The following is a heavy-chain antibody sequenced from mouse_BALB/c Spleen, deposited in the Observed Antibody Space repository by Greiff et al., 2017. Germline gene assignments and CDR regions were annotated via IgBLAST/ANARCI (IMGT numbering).Heavy chain of an antibody. CDR2: IDPYYGGT. Sequence: EVQLLQSGPELVKPGASVKISCKASGYSFTGYNMNWVKQSNGKSLEWIGNIDPYYGGTSYNQKFKGKATLTVDKPSSTTYRQLKSLTSEDSAVYYCARSVLRSYFDYWGQGTTRTVSS. V-gene: IGHV1-39*01. CDR3: ARSVLRSYFDY. D-gene: IGHD1-2*01. CDR1: GYSFTGYN. J-gene: IGHJ2*01.